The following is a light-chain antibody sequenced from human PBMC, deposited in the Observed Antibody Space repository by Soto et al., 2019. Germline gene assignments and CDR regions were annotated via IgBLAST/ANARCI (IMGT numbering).Light chain of an antibody. CDR1: SSSIGINY. V-gene: IGLV1-47*01. CDR3: AAWDDSLSGLV. CDR2: KNN. Sequence: QSVLTQPPSASGTPGQRVTISCSGSSSSIGINYVYWYQQLPGTAPKLLIYKNNQRPSGVPDRFSGSKSGTSASLAISGLRSEAEADYHCAAWDDSLSGLVFGGGTKLTVL. J-gene: IGLJ2*01.